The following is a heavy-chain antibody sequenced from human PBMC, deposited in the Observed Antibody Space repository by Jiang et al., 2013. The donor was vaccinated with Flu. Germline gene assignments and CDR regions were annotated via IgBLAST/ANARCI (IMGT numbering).Heavy chain of an antibody. CDR2: IYYSGST. J-gene: IGHJ6*02. CDR1: GGSISSYY. CDR3: ARWSHYHTAPYGMDV. V-gene: IGHV4-59*01. D-gene: IGHD1-14*01. Sequence: LLKPSETLSLTCTVSGGSISSYYWSWIRQPPGKGLEWIGYIYYSGSTNYNPSLKSRVTISVDTSKNQFSLKLSSVTAADTAVYYCARWSHYHTAPYGMDVWGQGTTVTVSS.